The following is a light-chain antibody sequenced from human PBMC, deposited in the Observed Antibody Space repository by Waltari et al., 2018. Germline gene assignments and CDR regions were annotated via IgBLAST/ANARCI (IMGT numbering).Light chain of an antibody. V-gene: IGLV2-14*03. J-gene: IGLJ2*01. CDR2: YVR. CDR3: TTYPDTNTPVV. CDR1: RSAGSPYKC. Sequence: QSALTQPASVSVSPGQSATISCPGVRSAGSPYKCASWFRPHPGKVPKLILFYVRTRPSDISNRFSGYKSGNTAFLTISRLQADDEADYYCTTYPDTNTPVVFGGGTKVTV.